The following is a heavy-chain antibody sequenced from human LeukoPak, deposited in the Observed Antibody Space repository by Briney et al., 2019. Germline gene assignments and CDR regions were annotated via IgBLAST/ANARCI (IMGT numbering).Heavy chain of an antibody. D-gene: IGHD6-13*01. CDR2: ITWDGDST. CDR1: GFTFDDYA. Sequence: GGSLRLSCAASGFTFDDYAMHWVRQAPGKGLEWVSLITWDGDSTYYADSVKGRFTISRDNSKNYLYLQMNSLRAEDTALYYCAKGTSSWHEFDSWSQGTLVTVSS. J-gene: IGHJ4*02. V-gene: IGHV3-43D*03. CDR3: AKGTSSWHEFDS.